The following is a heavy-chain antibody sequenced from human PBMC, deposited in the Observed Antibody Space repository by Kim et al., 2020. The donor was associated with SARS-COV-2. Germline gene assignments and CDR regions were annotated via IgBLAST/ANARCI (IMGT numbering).Heavy chain of an antibody. Sequence: GGSLRLSCAASGFTVSSNYMSWVRQAPGKGLEWVSVIYSGGSTYYADSVKGRFTISRDNSKNTLYLQMNSLRAEDTAVYYCASFPGEPHSYYYYGMDVWGQGTTVTVSS. J-gene: IGHJ6*02. CDR2: IYSGGST. V-gene: IGHV3-53*01. D-gene: IGHD3-10*01. CDR1: GFTVSSNY. CDR3: ASFPGEPHSYYYYGMDV.